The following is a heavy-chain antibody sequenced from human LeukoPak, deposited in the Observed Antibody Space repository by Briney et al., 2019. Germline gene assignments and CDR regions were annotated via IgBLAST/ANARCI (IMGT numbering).Heavy chain of an antibody. D-gene: IGHD2-2*01. CDR1: GGSISSSSYY. J-gene: IGHJ5*02. CDR3: APLHTAAATYWFAP. V-gene: IGHV4-39*01. Sequence: SETLSLTCTVSGGSISSSSYYWAWIRQPPGKGLQWIGNIFYGGNTYYNPSLRGRVTISVDTSKNQFSLKLTSVTAADTAVYCCAPLHTAAATYWFAPWGQGTLVTVSS. CDR2: IFYGGNT.